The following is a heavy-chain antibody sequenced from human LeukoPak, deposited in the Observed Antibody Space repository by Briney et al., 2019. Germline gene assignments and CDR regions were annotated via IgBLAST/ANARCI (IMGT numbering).Heavy chain of an antibody. D-gene: IGHD5-12*01. CDR3: ARDLGLRGST. V-gene: IGHV3-74*01. CDR2: MYGDMRDI. CDR1: GLTFSNSW. Sequence: GGSLRLSCEASGLTFSNSWMHWVRQIPGKGLVWVSRMYGDMRDISYADSVKGRFTISRDNAKNTVYLQMNSLRGEDTAVYCCARDLGLRGSTWGQGTLVTVSS. J-gene: IGHJ5*02.